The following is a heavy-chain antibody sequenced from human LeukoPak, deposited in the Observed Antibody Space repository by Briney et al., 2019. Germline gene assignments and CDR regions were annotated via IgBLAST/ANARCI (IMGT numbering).Heavy chain of an antibody. D-gene: IGHD1-26*01. CDR3: ARRGVGAPNFDY. CDR1: GGSLSSYY. Sequence: SETLSLTCTVSGGSLSSYYWSWIRQPPGKGLEWIGYIYTSGIPNSNPSLQSRVTISVDTHKNQFSLELSSVTAADTAVYYCARRGVGAPNFDYWGQGTLVTVCS. CDR2: IYTSGIP. J-gene: IGHJ4*02. V-gene: IGHV4-4*09.